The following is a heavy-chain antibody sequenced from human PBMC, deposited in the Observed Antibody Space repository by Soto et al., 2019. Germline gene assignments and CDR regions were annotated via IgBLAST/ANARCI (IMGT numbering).Heavy chain of an antibody. D-gene: IGHD4-17*01. CDR2: INQSGST. CDR1: SGSFSGYY. Sequence: QAQLQQWGAGLLKPSETLSLTCAVYSGSFSGYYWSWIRQPPGKGLEWIGEINQSGSTKYNSSLRSRVTISVDTSKNQFSLKLSSVTAADTAVYYCARGLTTVTTVRFYNYWGQGTLVTVSS. CDR3: ARGLTTVTTVRFYNY. V-gene: IGHV4-34*01. J-gene: IGHJ4*02.